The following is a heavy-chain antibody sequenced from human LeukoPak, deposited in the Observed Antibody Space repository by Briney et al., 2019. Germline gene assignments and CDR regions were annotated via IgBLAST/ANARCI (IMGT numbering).Heavy chain of an antibody. D-gene: IGHD6-19*01. CDR3: ARDNIVRSSGWYNWFDP. Sequence: SETLSLTCAVYGGSFSGYYWSWIRQPPGKGLEWIGEINHSGSTNYNPSLKSRVTISVDTSKNQFSLKLSSVTAADTAVYYCARDNIVRSSGWYNWFDPWGQGTLVTVSS. J-gene: IGHJ5*02. V-gene: IGHV4-34*01. CDR2: INHSGST. CDR1: GGSFSGYY.